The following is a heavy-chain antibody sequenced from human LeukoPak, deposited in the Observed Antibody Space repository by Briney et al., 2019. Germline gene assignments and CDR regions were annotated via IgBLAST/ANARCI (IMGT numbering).Heavy chain of an antibody. CDR3: ARVNSHDAFDI. CDR2: ISSTGST. Sequence: PSETLSLTCTVSGGSISSGGHYWSWIRQPAGKGLEYLGRISSTGSTNYNPSLRSRVTISADTSKNHFSLKLTSVTAADTAVYYCARVNSHDAFDIWGQGTMVTVSS. CDR1: GGSISSGGHY. V-gene: IGHV4-61*02. D-gene: IGHD1/OR15-1a*01. J-gene: IGHJ3*02.